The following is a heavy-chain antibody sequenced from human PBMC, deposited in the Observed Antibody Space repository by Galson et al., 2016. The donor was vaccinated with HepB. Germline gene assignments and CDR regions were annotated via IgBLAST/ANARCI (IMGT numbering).Heavy chain of an antibody. Sequence: LRLSCAASGFIFSTYWMSWVRQAPGKGLEWVANIKQDGSEKYYVDSVKGRFTISRDNAKMPLFLKMNSLRVEDTAVYYCARDDETYGDPDFWGQGTLVTASS. CDR2: IKQDGSEK. V-gene: IGHV3-7*03. CDR3: ARDDETYGDPDF. D-gene: IGHD4-17*01. CDR1: GFIFSTYW. J-gene: IGHJ4*02.